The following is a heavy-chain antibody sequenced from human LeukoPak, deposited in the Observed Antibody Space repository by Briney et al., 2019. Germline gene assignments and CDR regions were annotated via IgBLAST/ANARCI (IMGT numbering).Heavy chain of an antibody. CDR3: AKNYKPGGTTVPGE. J-gene: IGHJ4*02. D-gene: IGHD1-1*01. V-gene: IGHV3-NL1*01. Sequence: PGGSLRLSCVVSGFTFSDSGMHWVRQAPGKGLEWVSVISGSGGSTYYADSVKGRFTISRDNSKNTLFLQMNSLRAEDTAVYYCAKNYKPGGTTVPGEWGQGTPVTVPS. CDR2: ISGSGGST. CDR1: GFTFSDSG.